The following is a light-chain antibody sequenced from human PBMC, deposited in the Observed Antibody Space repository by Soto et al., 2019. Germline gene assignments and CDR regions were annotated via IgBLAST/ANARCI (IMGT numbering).Light chain of an antibody. J-gene: IGKJ1*01. V-gene: IGKV1-5*01. Sequence: DIQLTQSPSTLSASVGDRITITCRASQSIGTWLAWYQHRPGEGPKLLIHDASSLESGVPSRFSGSGSATEFSLTISSLESGDSGTYHCQQYATSAPSTVVQGTKVDTK. CDR2: DAS. CDR1: QSIGTW. CDR3: QQYATSAPST.